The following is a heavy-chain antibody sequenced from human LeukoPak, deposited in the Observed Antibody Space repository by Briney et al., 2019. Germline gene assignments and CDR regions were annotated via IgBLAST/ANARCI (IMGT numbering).Heavy chain of an antibody. CDR1: GGSISSYY. J-gene: IGHJ6*02. D-gene: IGHD3-10*01. CDR3: ARRSKGPADV. CDR2: IHYSGST. Sequence: KPSETLSLTCTVSGGSISSYYWSWIRQPPGKGLEWIGYIHYSGSTNYNPSLKSRVTISVDTSKNQFSLKLSSVTAADTAVYYCARRSKGPADVWGQGTTVIVSS. V-gene: IGHV4-59*01.